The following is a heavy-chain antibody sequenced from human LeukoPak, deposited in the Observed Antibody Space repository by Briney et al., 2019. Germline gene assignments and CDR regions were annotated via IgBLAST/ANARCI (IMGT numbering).Heavy chain of an antibody. CDR2: INPNSGGT. CDR1: GYTFTGYY. Sequence: LGASVKVSCKASGYTFTGYYMHWVRQAPGQGLEWMGWINPNSGGTNYAQEFQGRVTMTRDTSISTAYMELSRLRSDDTAVYYCARAPTYYYGSGSYSVSSLYYYYYYMDVWGKGTTVTVSS. D-gene: IGHD3-10*01. J-gene: IGHJ6*03. V-gene: IGHV1-2*03. CDR3: ARAPTYYYGSGSYSVSSLYYYYYYMDV.